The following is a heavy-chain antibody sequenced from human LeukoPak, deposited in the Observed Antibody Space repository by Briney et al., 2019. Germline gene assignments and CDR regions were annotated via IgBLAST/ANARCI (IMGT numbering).Heavy chain of an antibody. D-gene: IGHD6-19*01. J-gene: IGHJ5*02. Sequence: GASVKVSCKASGGTFSGYAISWVRQAPGQGLEWMGGIIPIFGTANYAQKLQGRVTMTTDTSTSTAYMELRSLRSDDTAVYYCARAVAGRGSWFDPWGQGTLVTVSS. CDR1: GGTFSGYA. CDR2: IIPIFGTA. CDR3: ARAVAGRGSWFDP. V-gene: IGHV1-69*05.